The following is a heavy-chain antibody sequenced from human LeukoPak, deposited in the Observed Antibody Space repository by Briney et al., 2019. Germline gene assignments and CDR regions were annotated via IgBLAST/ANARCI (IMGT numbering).Heavy chain of an antibody. V-gene: IGHV4-34*01. Sequence: SQTLSLTCAVYGESLSGHYWTWIRQPPGKGLEWIGEINHSGSTNYNPSLKTRVTISVDSSKNQFSLKLSSVTAADTAVYYCARGIRDGYNGYFDYWGQGTLVTVSS. J-gene: IGHJ4*02. CDR2: INHSGST. CDR3: ARGIRDGYNGYFDY. CDR1: GESLSGHY. D-gene: IGHD5-24*01.